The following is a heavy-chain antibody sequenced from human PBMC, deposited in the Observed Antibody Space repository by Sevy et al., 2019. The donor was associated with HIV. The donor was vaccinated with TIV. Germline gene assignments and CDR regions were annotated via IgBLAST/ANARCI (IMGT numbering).Heavy chain of an antibody. J-gene: IGHJ4*01. D-gene: IGHD6-19*01. CDR1: GYKVDMYG. V-gene: IGHV1-18*04. CDR3: ARATGMAVAGTGRYFDF. CDR2: ISTYNGNT. Sequence: ASVKVSCKISGYKVDMYGIAWLRQAPGQGLEWMGWISTYNGNTNYAQNFQGRVTMTTDTSTSVVYMELGGLRPDDTAVYYCARATGMAVAGTGRYFDFWGQGTLFTVSS.